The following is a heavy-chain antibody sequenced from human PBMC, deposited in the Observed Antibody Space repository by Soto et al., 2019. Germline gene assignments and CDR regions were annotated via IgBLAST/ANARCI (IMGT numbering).Heavy chain of an antibody. D-gene: IGHD3-9*01. Sequence: PGGSLRLSCAASGFAFSSYSISWVRQAPWKGLEWVSAISGSGVSTYYADSVKGRFTISRDNSKNTLYLQMNSLRAEDTAVYYFSNDFVYYDILTGYGNDEDGMDVWGQGTTVAVSS. J-gene: IGHJ6*02. CDR2: ISGSGVST. CDR3: SNDFVYYDILTGYGNDEDGMDV. V-gene: IGHV3-23*01. CDR1: GFAFSSYS.